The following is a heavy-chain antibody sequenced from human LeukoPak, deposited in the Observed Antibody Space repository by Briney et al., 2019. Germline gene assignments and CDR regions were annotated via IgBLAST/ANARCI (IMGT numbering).Heavy chain of an antibody. V-gene: IGHV4-39*01. D-gene: IGHD3-22*01. Sequence: PSETLSLTCTVSGGSISSSSYYWGWIRQPPGKGLEWIGSIYYSGSTYYNPSLKSRVTISVDTSKNQFSLKLSSVTAADTAVYYCARHRMRDSSGYYQAFDYWGQGTLVTVSS. CDR2: IYYSGST. J-gene: IGHJ4*02. CDR1: GGSISSSSYY. CDR3: ARHRMRDSSGYYQAFDY.